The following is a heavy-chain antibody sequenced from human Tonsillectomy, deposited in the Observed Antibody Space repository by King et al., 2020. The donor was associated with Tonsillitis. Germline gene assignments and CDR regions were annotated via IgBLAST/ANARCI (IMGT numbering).Heavy chain of an antibody. CDR3: AKDSDCSGGSCYSGLNWFDP. D-gene: IGHD2-15*01. V-gene: IGHV4-59*01. CDR1: GGSISTYY. Sequence: VQLQESGPGLVKPSETLSLTCTVSGGSISTYYWSWIRQPPGKGLEWVGDIYSSGSTNYNPSLKSRVTISVDTSKNQFSLKLSSVTAADTAMYYCAKDSDCSGGSCYSGLNWFDPWGQGTLVTVSS. CDR2: IYSSGST. J-gene: IGHJ5*02.